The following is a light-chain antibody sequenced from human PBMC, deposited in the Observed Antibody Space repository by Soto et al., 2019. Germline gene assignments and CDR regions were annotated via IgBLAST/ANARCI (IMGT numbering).Light chain of an antibody. Sequence: EIVLTQSPGTLSLSPGGRATRSCRASQSLNARYLAWYKVTPGQAPRLLFYGAPTRATGIPARFIGSGSGTDFTLPITGLEPEDPAVYYCQQLNISRTFGQGTKV. CDR1: QSLNARY. CDR2: GAP. CDR3: QQLNISRT. V-gene: IGKV3-20*01. J-gene: IGKJ1*01.